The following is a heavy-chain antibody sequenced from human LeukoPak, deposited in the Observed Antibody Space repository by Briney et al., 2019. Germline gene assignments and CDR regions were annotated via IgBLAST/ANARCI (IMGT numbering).Heavy chain of an antibody. V-gene: IGHV4-61*01. Sequence: SETLSLTCSVSGASVSSGSYYWNWIRQPPGKGLEWIGYIYYGGSTNYNPSLQSRVTISVDTSRNQFSLKLSSVTAADTAVYYCARAPIRYSNTGTCYSHFDNWGQGTLVTVSS. J-gene: IGHJ4*02. CDR3: ARAPIRYSNTGTCYSHFDN. CDR1: GASVSSGSYY. D-gene: IGHD2-15*01. CDR2: IYYGGST.